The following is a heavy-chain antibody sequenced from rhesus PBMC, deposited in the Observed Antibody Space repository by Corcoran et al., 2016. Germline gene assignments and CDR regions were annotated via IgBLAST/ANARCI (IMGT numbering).Heavy chain of an antibody. Sequence: QVQLVQSGTEVKQPGSSVKVSCKTAGYTFTDYYIHWGRQAPGQGLEWMGKNNPTTGAKNYAQDSADRVPLPRDPSASPAYVELRRLRSEDTAVYSCERDIGWGSYAYWGQGVLVTVSS. CDR1: GYTFTDYY. CDR2: NNPTTGAK. J-gene: IGHJ4*01. V-gene: IGHV1-138*01. D-gene: IGHD3-16*01. CDR3: ERDIGWGSYAY.